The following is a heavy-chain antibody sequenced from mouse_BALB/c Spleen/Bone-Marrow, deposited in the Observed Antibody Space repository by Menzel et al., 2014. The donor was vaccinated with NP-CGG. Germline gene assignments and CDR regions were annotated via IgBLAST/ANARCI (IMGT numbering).Heavy chain of an antibody. CDR2: IYPGNVNT. J-gene: IGHJ4*01. CDR1: GYTFTSYY. V-gene: IGHV1S56*01. Sequence: VQLQQSGPELVKPGASVRISCTASGYTFTSYYIHWVKQRPGQGLEWIGWIYPGNVNTKYNEKFKGKATLTADKSSSTAYMQISSRTAEDSAVYFGARERGSRAMDCWGQGTSVTASS. CDR3: ARERGSRAMDC.